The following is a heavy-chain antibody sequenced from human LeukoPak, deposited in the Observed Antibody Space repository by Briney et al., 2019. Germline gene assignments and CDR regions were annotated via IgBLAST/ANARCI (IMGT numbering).Heavy chain of an antibody. V-gene: IGHV3-23*01. D-gene: IGHD3-22*01. CDR3: AKGAYYYDSSGYPY. CDR1: GFTFSSYA. Sequence: AGGSLRLSCAASGFTFSSYAMSWVRQAPGKGLEWVSAISGSGGSTYYADSVKGRFTIPRDNSKNTLYLQMNSLRAEDTAVYYCAKGAYYYDSSGYPYWGQGTLVTVSS. J-gene: IGHJ4*02. CDR2: ISGSGGST.